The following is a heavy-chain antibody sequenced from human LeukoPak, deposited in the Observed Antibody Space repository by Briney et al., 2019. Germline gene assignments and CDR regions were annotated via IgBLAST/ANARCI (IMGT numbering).Heavy chain of an antibody. J-gene: IGHJ4*02. CDR2: IYYSGST. D-gene: IGHD5-12*01. V-gene: IGHV4-38-2*02. Sequence: PSETLSLTCTVSGYSINSGYYWGWIRQSPGKGLEWIGSIYYSGSTNYNPSLKSRVTISVDTSRNQFSLKLSSVTAADTAVYYCARWLYYFDYWGQGTLVTVSS. CDR1: GYSINSGYY. CDR3: ARWLYYFDY.